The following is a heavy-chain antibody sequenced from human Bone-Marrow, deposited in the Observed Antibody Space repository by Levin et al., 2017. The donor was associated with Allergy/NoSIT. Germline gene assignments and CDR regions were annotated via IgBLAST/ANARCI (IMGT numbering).Heavy chain of an antibody. V-gene: IGHV1-69*06. J-gene: IGHJ3*02. CDR3: ARERSGGSLYDI. CDR2: ILPIFGTA. CDR1: GGTFNTYF. Sequence: SVKVSCKASGGTFNTYFMSWVRQAPGQGLEWMGGILPIFGTAKNAQKFRGRVTITADKSTGTAYMELSSLRYEDTAVYYCARERSGGSLYDIWGQGTMVTVSS. D-gene: IGHD1-26*01.